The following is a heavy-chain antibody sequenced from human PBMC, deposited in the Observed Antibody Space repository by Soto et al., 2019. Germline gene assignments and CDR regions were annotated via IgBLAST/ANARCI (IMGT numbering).Heavy chain of an antibody. Sequence: SETLSLTCAVYGGSFSGYYWSWIRQPPGKGLEWIGEINHSGSTNYNPSLKSRVTISVDTSKNQFSLKLSSVTAADTAVYYCARASTVTTVNPLGGYMDVWGKGTTVTVSS. CDR1: GGSFSGYY. D-gene: IGHD4-4*01. J-gene: IGHJ6*03. V-gene: IGHV4-34*01. CDR3: ARASTVTTVNPLGGYMDV. CDR2: INHSGST.